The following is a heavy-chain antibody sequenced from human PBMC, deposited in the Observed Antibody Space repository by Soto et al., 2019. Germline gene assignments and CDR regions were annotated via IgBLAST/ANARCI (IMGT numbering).Heavy chain of an antibody. CDR2: IVVGSGNT. CDR1: GYTFTSYD. Sequence: SVKVSCKASGYTFTSYDINWVRQARGQRLEWIGWIVVGSGNTNYAQKFQERVTITRDMSTSTAYMELSSLRSEDTAVYYCAADQSEWLRYDYWGQGTLVTVS. J-gene: IGHJ4*02. CDR3: AADQSEWLRYDY. D-gene: IGHD5-12*01. V-gene: IGHV1-58*02.